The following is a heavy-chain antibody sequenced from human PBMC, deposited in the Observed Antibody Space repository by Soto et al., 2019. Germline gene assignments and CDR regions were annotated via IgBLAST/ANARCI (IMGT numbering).Heavy chain of an antibody. CDR1: GYTFTSYA. Sequence: ASVKVSCKASGYTFTSYAMHSARQAPGQRLEWMGWINAGNGNTKYSQKFQGRVTITRDTSASTAYMELSSLRSEDTAVYYCARGSRYSDYIWRSHGIYMDVWGKGTTVTVS. CDR2: INAGNGNT. V-gene: IGHV1-3*01. CDR3: ARGSRYSDYIWRSHGIYMDV. D-gene: IGHD3-16*01. J-gene: IGHJ6*03.